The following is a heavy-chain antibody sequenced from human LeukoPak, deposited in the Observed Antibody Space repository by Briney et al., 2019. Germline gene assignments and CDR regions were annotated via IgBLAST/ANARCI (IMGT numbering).Heavy chain of an antibody. CDR3: ANGKQWVGRNWFDP. V-gene: IGHV1-69*04. D-gene: IGHD6-19*01. Sequence: SVKVSCKASGGTFSSYAISWVRQAPGQGLEWMGRIIPILGIANYAQKFQGRVTITADKSTSTAYMELSSLRSEDTAVYYCANGKQWVGRNWFDPWGQGTLVTVSS. J-gene: IGHJ5*02. CDR1: GGTFSSYA. CDR2: IIPILGIA.